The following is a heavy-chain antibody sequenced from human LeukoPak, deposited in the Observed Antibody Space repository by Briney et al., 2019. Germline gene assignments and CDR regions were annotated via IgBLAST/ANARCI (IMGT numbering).Heavy chain of an antibody. V-gene: IGHV3-7*05. J-gene: IGHJ4*02. CDR1: GFTFSSHW. CDR2: IKQDGSEK. CDR3: AKVIREVDMSYDY. D-gene: IGHD5-24*01. Sequence: PGGSLRLSCAASGFTFSSHWMSWVRQGPGKGLEWVANIKQDGSEKYYADSVKGRFTISRDNSKNTLYLQMNSLRAEDTAVYYCAKVIREVDMSYDYWGQGALVTVSS.